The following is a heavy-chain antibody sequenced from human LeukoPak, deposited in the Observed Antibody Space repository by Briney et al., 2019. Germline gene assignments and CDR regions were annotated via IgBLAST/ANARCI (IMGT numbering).Heavy chain of an antibody. Sequence: RASVKVSCKASGYTFTSYYMHWVRQAPGQGLEWMGIINPSGGSTSYAQKFQGRVTMTRDTSISTAYMELSRLRSDDTAVYFCARVGSAAATADYWGQGTLVTVSS. CDR2: INPSGGST. CDR3: ARVGSAAATADY. CDR1: GYTFTSYY. V-gene: IGHV1-46*01. J-gene: IGHJ4*02. D-gene: IGHD6-25*01.